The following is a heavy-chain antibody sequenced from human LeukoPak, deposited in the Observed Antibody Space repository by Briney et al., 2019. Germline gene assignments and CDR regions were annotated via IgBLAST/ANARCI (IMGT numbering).Heavy chain of an antibody. CDR3: ARELSPVVKYYFEY. CDR2: IWYDGSNK. CDR1: GFTFSSYG. D-gene: IGHD2-15*01. Sequence: GGSLRLSCVASGFTFSSYGIHWVRQAPGKGLEWVAVIWYDGSNKYYADSVKGRFTISRDNSKITLYLQMNSLRAEDTALYYCARELSPVVKYYFEYWGQGTLVTVSP. V-gene: IGHV3-33*01. J-gene: IGHJ4*02.